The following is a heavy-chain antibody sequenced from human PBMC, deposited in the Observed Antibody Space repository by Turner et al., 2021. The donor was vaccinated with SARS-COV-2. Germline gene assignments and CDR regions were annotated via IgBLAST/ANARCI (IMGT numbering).Heavy chain of an antibody. J-gene: IGHJ1*01. CDR1: AVSITSNSHY. Sequence: QLLVQESGPALVKPSETLSLPCTVSAVSITSNSHYWGWVRQHPGKGLEWIGITYYPGGSYYNPSLRGRVTISVDPSQNQFSLILRSVTAADTAVYYCVTSVRRSGYFQRWGQGSLVSVSS. CDR3: VTSVRRSGYFQR. CDR2: TYYPGGS. V-gene: IGHV4-39*01.